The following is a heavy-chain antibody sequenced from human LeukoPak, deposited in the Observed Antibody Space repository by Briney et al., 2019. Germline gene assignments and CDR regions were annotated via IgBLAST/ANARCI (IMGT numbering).Heavy chain of an antibody. J-gene: IGHJ6*02. D-gene: IGHD3-3*01. V-gene: IGHV1-69*13. CDR2: IIPIFGTA. CDR1: GGTFSSYA. CDR3: ARGPYYDFWSGQSTDYGMDV. Sequence: ASVKVSCKASGGTFSSYAISWVRQAPGRGLEWMGGIIPIFGTANYAQKFQGRVTITADESTSTAYMELSSLRSEDTAVYYCARGPYYDFWSGQSTDYGMDVWGQGTTVTVSS.